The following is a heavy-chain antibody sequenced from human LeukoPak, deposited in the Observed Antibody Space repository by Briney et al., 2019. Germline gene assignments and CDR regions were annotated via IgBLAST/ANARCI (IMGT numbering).Heavy chain of an antibody. D-gene: IGHD2-15*01. CDR2: LFHSGST. CDR1: GGSISSHY. Sequence: SETLSLTCSVSGGSISSHYWSWIRQPPGKELEWIGYLFHSGSTNYNPSLQSRVTISVDTSRNHFSLKLTSVTEADKAVYYCAIRILPLNDDTWGFVGDYWGQGILVTVSS. CDR3: AIRILPLNDDTWGFVGDY. J-gene: IGHJ4*02. V-gene: IGHV4-59*11.